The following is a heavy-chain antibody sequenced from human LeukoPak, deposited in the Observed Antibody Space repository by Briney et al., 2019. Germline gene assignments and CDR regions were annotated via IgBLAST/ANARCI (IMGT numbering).Heavy chain of an antibody. J-gene: IGHJ4*02. CDR2: IYYSGST. D-gene: IGHD3-22*01. V-gene: IGHV4-59*01. CDR1: GGSISSYY. CDR3: ARVSLPANFASSGYYPSDY. Sequence: SETLSLTCTVSGGSISSYYWSWIRQPPGKGLEWIGYIYYSGSTNYNPSLKSRLTISVDTSKNQFSLKLTSVTAADTAVYYCARVSLPANFASSGYYPSDYWGQGTLVTASS.